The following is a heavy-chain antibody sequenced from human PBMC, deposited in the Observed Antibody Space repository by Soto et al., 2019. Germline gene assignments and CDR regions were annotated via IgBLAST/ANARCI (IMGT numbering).Heavy chain of an antibody. CDR1: GFTFNNYA. J-gene: IGHJ3*01. V-gene: IGHV3-23*01. D-gene: IGHD2-8*01. Sequence: EVQLLESGGGWVQPGGSLRLACAASGFTFNNYAMNWVRQAPGRGLEWVSIISPNGDSTYYADSVKGRFTISRDNSQNTVFLQMNSLRAEDTAIYFCAKVRLTDYLRYAPHLWGQGTLVTVSS. CDR2: ISPNGDST. CDR3: AKVRLTDYLRYAPHL.